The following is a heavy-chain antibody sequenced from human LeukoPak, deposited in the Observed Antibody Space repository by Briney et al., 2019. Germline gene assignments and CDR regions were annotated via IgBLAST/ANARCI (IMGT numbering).Heavy chain of an antibody. J-gene: IGHJ5*02. CDR1: GFTVSSNY. Sequence: GGSLRLSCAVSGFTVSSNYMSWVRQAPGKGLEWVSIIQSGFSTYYADSVKGRFTISRDNSKNTLYLHMNSLRAEDTAVYYCAKYYGSGSYYPWGQGTLVTVSS. D-gene: IGHD3-10*01. CDR3: AKYYGSGSYYP. CDR2: IQSGFST. V-gene: IGHV3-66*01.